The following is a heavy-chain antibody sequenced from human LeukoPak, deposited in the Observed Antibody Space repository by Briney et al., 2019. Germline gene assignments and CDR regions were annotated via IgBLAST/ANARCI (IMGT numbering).Heavy chain of an antibody. CDR3: ARQSLIVATRGQSLRELDY. D-gene: IGHD5-12*01. Sequence: KPSETLSLTCTVSGGPIGTSSYYWGWIRQPPGKGLEWIGTIFYSGRTYCNPSLKSRVTMSVDTSKNQFSLKLSSVTAADTAVYYCARQSLIVATRGQSLRELDYWGQGTLVTVSS. V-gene: IGHV4-39*01. CDR2: IFYSGRT. J-gene: IGHJ4*02. CDR1: GGPIGTSSYY.